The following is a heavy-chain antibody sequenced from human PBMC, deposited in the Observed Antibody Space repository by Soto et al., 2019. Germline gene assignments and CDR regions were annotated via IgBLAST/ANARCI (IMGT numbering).Heavy chain of an antibody. V-gene: IGHV2-5*02. J-gene: IGHJ4*02. Sequence: QITLKESGPTPVEPTQTLTLTCSFSGFSLNTDGEGVGWVRQPPGEALEWLALIYWDDDERYSPSLKTRLTITKDPSKNQVVLIMTNMDPVDTATYYCAHSRNLITEDAQVGDFDYWGQGTLVTVSS. CDR1: GFSLNTDGEG. D-gene: IGHD3-10*01. CDR3: AHSRNLITEDAQVGDFDY. CDR2: IYWDDDE.